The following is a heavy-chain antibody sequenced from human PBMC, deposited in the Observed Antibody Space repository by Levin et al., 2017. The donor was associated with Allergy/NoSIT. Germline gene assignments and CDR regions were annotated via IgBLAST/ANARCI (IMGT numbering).Heavy chain of an antibody. Sequence: PGASVKVSCAASGFTFSSYGMHWVRQAPGKGLEWVAVIWYDGSTKHYADSVKGRFTISRENSKNTLYVQMNSLRGEDTAVYYCARDRRFREWMDMDVWGKGTTVTVSS. J-gene: IGHJ6*03. D-gene: IGHD3-10*01. CDR2: IWYDGSTK. V-gene: IGHV3-33*01. CDR3: ARDRRFREWMDMDV. CDR1: GFTFSSYG.